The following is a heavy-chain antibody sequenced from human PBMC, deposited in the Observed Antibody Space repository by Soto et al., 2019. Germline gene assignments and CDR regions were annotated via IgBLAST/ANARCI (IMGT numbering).Heavy chain of an antibody. V-gene: IGHV4-39*01. CDR1: GGSISSSSYY. J-gene: IGHJ4*02. Sequence: QLQLQESGPGLVKPSETLSLTCTVSGGSISSSSYYWGWIRQPPGKGLGWIGSIYYSGSTYDNPSLKSRVTRSVDTSKNQFALRLSSVTAADTAVYYCARILRKTGGIDSWGQGTLVTVSS. CDR3: ARILRKTGGIDS. CDR2: IYYSGST. D-gene: IGHD3-16*01.